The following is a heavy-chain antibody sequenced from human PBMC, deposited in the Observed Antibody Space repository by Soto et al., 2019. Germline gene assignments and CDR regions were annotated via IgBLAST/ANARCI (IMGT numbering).Heavy chain of an antibody. D-gene: IGHD2-2*01. CDR3: ARVLYCSSTSCSPEKYYFDY. CDR1: GGTFSSYA. J-gene: IGHJ4*02. Sequence: ASVKVSCKASGGTFSSYAISWVRQAPGQGLEWMGGIIPIFGTANYAQKFQGRVTITADESTSTAYMELSSLRSEDTAVYYCARVLYCSSTSCSPEKYYFDYWGQGTLVTVSS. V-gene: IGHV1-69*13. CDR2: IIPIFGTA.